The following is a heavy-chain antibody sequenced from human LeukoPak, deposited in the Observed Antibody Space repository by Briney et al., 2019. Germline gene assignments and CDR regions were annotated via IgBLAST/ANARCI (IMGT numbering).Heavy chain of an antibody. CDR1: GGSFSGYY. Sequence: PSETLSLTCAVYGGSFSGYYWSWIRQPPGKGLEWIGEINHSGSTNYNPSLKSRVTISVDTSKNQSSLKLSSVTAADTAVYYCARALASYYFDYWGQGTLVTVSS. CDR3: ARALASYYFDY. V-gene: IGHV4-34*01. D-gene: IGHD6-13*01. J-gene: IGHJ4*02. CDR2: INHSGST.